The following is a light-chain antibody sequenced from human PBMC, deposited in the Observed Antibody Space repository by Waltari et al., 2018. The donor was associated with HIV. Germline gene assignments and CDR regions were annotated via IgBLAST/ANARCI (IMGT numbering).Light chain of an antibody. CDR3: AAWDGSLNGVL. Sequence: TISCSGSSSNIGTYTVNWYRQLPGTAPKLLIYSNNQRPSGVPDRFSGSKSGTSASLAISGLQSEDEADYYCAAWDGSLNGVLFGGGTKLTVL. V-gene: IGLV1-44*01. CDR2: SNN. J-gene: IGLJ2*01. CDR1: SSNIGTYT.